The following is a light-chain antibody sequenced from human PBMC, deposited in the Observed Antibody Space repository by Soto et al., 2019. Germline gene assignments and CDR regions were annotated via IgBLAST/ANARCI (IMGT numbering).Light chain of an antibody. J-gene: IGLJ3*02. CDR1: TSDVGNYNL. Sequence: QSALTQPASVSGSPGQSITISCTGSTSDVGNYNLVSWYQQYPGKAPKLIIYEGSKRPSEVSNHFSGSKSGNTASLTISGLQAEDEADYYCCSYAGASTWVFGGGTKVTVL. CDR2: EGS. V-gene: IGLV2-23*01. CDR3: CSYAGASTWV.